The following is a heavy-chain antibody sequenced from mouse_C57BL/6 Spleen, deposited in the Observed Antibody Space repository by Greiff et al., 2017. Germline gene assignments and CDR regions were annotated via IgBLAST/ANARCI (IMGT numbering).Heavy chain of an antibody. V-gene: IGHV1-82*01. CDR3: ALGDWFAY. D-gene: IGHD4-1*01. J-gene: IGHJ3*01. CDR2: IYPGDGDT. Sequence: QVQLQPSGPELVKPGASVKISCKASGYAFSSSWMNWVKQRPGKGLEWIGRIYPGDGDTNYNGKFKGKATLTADKSSSTAYMQLSSLTSEDSAVYFCALGDWFAYWGQGTLVTVSA. CDR1: GYAFSSSW.